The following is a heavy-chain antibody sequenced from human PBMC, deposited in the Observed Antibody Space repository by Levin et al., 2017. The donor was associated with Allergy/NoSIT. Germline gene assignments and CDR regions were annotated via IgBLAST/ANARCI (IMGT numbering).Heavy chain of an antibody. V-gene: IGHV1-24*01. CDR1: GYTLTELS. J-gene: IGHJ5*02. CDR3: ATLWFGELLPPHPGRSYSQNWFDP. CDR2: FDPEDGET. Sequence: GASVKVSCKVSGYTLTELSMHWVRQAPGKGLEWMGGFDPEDGETIYAQKFQGRVTMTEDTSTDTAYMELSSLRSEDTAVYYCATLWFGELLPPHPGRSYSQNWFDPWGQGTLVTVSS. D-gene: IGHD3-10*01.